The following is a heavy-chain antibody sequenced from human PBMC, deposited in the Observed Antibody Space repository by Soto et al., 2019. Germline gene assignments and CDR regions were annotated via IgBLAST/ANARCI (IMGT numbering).Heavy chain of an antibody. V-gene: IGHV5-51*01. CDR1: GYSFTSYW. D-gene: IGHD3-9*01. CDR2: IYPGDSDT. CDR3: ARHPPYYDILTGYYIPRNYYYYGMEV. J-gene: IGHJ6*02. Sequence: GESLKISCKGSGYSFTSYWIGWVRQMPGKGLEWMGIIYPGDSDTRYSPSFQGQVTISADKSISTAYLQWSSLKASDTAMYYCARHPPYYDILTGYYIPRNYYYYGMEVWGQGTTVTVSS.